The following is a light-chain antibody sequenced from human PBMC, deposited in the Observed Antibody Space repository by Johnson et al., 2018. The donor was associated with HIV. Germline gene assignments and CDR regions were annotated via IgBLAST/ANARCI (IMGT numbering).Light chain of an antibody. J-gene: IGLJ1*01. Sequence: QPVLTQPPSVSAAPGQKVTISCSGSSSNIGNNYVSWYQQIPGTAPKLLIYDNNKRPSGIPDRFSGSKSGTSATLGITGLQTGDEADYYCGTWDSSLNAFVFGAGTRVTFL. CDR3: GTWDSSLNAFV. CDR2: DNN. V-gene: IGLV1-51*01. CDR1: SSNIGNNY.